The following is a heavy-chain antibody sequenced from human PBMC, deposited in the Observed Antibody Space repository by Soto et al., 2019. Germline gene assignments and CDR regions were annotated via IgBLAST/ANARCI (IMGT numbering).Heavy chain of an antibody. CDR1: GFTFSNFA. CDR3: ARDYNWNAFDY. D-gene: IGHD1-20*01. CDR2: INSDGSRT. V-gene: IGHV3-74*01. J-gene: IGHJ4*02. Sequence: PGWSLRLSCAGAGFTFSNFAIHWFRQVPGKGLEWVSRINSDGSRTTFADSVKGRFTVSRDNAKYTLSLEMNSLRPEDTALYYCARDYNWNAFDYWGPGTLVTVSS.